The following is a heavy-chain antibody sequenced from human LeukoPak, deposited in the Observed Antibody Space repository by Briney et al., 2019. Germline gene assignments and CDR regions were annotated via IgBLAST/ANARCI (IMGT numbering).Heavy chain of an antibody. D-gene: IGHD3-9*01. CDR3: ARVADILTGYYLDY. Sequence: PSETLSLTCTVSGGSISSSYWSWIRQPPGKGLEWIGYIYYSGSTNSNPSLKSRVTISVDTSKNQFSLKLSSVTAADTAVYYCARVADILTGYYLDYWGQGTLVTVSS. CDR1: GGSISSSY. CDR2: IYYSGST. V-gene: IGHV4-59*01. J-gene: IGHJ4*02.